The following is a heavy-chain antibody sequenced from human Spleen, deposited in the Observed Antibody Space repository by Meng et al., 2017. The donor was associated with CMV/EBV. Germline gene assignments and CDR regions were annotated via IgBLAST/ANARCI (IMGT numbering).Heavy chain of an antibody. Sequence: GGSLRLSCAASGFTFSGSAMHWVRQASGKGLEWVGRIRSKANSYATAYAASVKGRFTISRDDSKNTAYLQMNSLKTEDTAVYYCTSSSTHYDFWSGYLGFDSWGQGTLVTVSS. CDR2: IRSKANSYAT. D-gene: IGHD3-3*01. CDR1: GFTFSGSA. CDR3: TSSSTHYDFWSGYLGFDS. V-gene: IGHV3-73*01. J-gene: IGHJ4*02.